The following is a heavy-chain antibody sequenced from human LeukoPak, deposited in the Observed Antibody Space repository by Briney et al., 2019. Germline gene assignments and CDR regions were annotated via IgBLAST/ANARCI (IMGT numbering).Heavy chain of an antibody. V-gene: IGHV4-34*01. CDR1: GGSFSGYY. CDR3: ARGPGKVLRFLEWSPRIFDY. J-gene: IGHJ4*02. Sequence: SETLSLTCAVYGGSFSGYYWSWIRQPPGKGLEWIGEINHSGSTNYNPSLKSRVTISVHTSKNQFSLKLSSVTAADTAVYYCARGPGKVLRFLEWSPRIFDYWGQGTLVTVSS. CDR2: INHSGST. D-gene: IGHD3-3*01.